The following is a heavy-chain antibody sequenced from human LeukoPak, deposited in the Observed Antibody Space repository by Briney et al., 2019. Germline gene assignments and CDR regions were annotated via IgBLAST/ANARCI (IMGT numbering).Heavy chain of an antibody. J-gene: IGHJ4*02. CDR1: GFTFSSYS. D-gene: IGHD2-15*01. V-gene: IGHV3-21*01. Sequence: GGSLRLSCAASGFTFSSYSMNWVRQAPGKGLEWVSSISSSSSYIYYADSVKGRFTISRDNAKNSLYLQMNSQRAEDTAVYYCARARSCSGGSCFVYYFDYWGQGTLVTVSS. CDR2: ISSSSSYI. CDR3: ARARSCSGGSCFVYYFDY.